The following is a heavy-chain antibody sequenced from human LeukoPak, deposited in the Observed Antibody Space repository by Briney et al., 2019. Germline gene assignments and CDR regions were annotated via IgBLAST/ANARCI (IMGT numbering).Heavy chain of an antibody. Sequence: SETLSLTCTVSGGSISSYYWSWIRQPPGKGLEWIGYIYYSGSTNYNPSLRSRVTISVDTSKNQFSLKLRSVTAADTAVYYCARHRSAGYSSGSRSPFWYWGQGTLVSVSS. V-gene: IGHV4-59*08. CDR1: GGSISSYY. CDR3: ARHRSAGYSSGSRSPFWY. J-gene: IGHJ4*02. CDR2: IYYSGST. D-gene: IGHD6-19*01.